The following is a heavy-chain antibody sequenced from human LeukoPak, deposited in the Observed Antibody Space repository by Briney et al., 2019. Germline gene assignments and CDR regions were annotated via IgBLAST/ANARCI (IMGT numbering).Heavy chain of an antibody. V-gene: IGHV3-30*04. CDR2: ISYDGCDK. Sequence: GGSLRLSCAASGFTFSSYTMYWVRQAPGKGLEWVAVISYDGCDKYYADSVKGRFTISRDNSKYTLYLQMNSLGAEDTAVYYCARAPQYSSGWSDYWGQGTLVTVSS. J-gene: IGHJ4*02. CDR1: GFTFSSYT. CDR3: ARAPQYSSGWSDY. D-gene: IGHD6-19*01.